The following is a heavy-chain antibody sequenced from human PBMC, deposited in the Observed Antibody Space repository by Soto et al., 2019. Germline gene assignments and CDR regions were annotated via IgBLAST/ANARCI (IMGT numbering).Heavy chain of an antibody. CDR1: GFTSSNYA. V-gene: IGHV3-23*01. D-gene: IGHD3-22*01. CDR3: ARGTYYYDSSGKYYFDY. J-gene: IGHJ4*02. CDR2: ISGSGGST. Sequence: PGGSLRLSCAASGFTSSNYAMNWFRQAPGKGLAWVSGISGSGGSTFYADSAKGRFTISRDNSKNTLYLQMNSLRAEDTAVYYCARGTYYYDSSGKYYFDYWGQGTLVTVSS.